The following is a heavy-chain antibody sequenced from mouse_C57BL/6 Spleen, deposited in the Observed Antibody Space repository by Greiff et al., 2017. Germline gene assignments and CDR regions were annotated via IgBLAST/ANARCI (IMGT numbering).Heavy chain of an antibody. J-gene: IGHJ2*01. V-gene: IGHV1-59*01. D-gene: IGHD1-1*01. CDR1: GYTFTSYW. CDR2: IDPSDSYT. CDR3: ARCGNYYGSSYDY. Sequence: LKQPGAELVRPGTSVKLSCKASGYTFTSYWMHWVKQRPGQGLEWIGVIDPSDSYTNYNQKFKGKATLTVDTSSSTAYMQLSSLTSEDSAVYYCARCGNYYGSSYDYWGQGTTLTVSS.